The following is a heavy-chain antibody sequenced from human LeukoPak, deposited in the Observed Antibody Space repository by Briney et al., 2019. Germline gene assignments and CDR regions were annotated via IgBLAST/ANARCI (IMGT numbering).Heavy chain of an antibody. V-gene: IGHV1-46*01. CDR3: ASVLYCGADCYSGRYYFDY. CDR2: INPSGDST. D-gene: IGHD2-21*02. J-gene: IGHJ4*02. CDR1: GYTFTSYD. Sequence: ASVKVSCKASGYTFTSYDMHWVRQAPGQGLEWMGIINPSGDSTSYAQKFQGRVTMTRDTSTSTVYMELSSLRSEDTAVYYCASVLYCGADCYSGRYYFDYWGQGTLVTVSS.